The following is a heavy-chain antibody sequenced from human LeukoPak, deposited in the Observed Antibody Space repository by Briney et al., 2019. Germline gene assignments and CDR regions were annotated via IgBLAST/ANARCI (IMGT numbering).Heavy chain of an antibody. D-gene: IGHD5-12*01. CDR3: ARISSGYEYFDQ. J-gene: IGHJ4*02. CDR1: GFSLSTPGMC. CDR2: IDWDDDK. V-gene: IGHV2-70*11. Sequence: SGPALVKPTQTLTLTSTFSGFSLSTPGMCVSWIRQPPGKALEWLARIDWDDDKYYSTSLKTRLTISKDTSKNQVVLTMTNMDPVDTATYYCARISSGYEYFDQWGQGTLVTVSS.